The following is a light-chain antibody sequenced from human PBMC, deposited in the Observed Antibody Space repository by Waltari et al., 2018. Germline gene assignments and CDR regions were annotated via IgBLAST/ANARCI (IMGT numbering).Light chain of an antibody. CDR2: DDS. CDR3: QVWHSSGGV. CDR1: NIDALS. V-gene: IGLV3-21*01. Sequence: SYVLTQPPSVSVAPRKTAKITCGGKNIDALSVHWYQQRPGRAPVVVIQDDSDRPSGIPERFSGSNSGNTATLTISGVEAGDEADYYCQVWHSSGGVFGGGTRLTVL. J-gene: IGLJ3*02.